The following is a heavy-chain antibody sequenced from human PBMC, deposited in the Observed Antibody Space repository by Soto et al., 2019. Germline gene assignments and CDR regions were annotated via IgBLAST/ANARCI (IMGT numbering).Heavy chain of an antibody. CDR2: IYYSGST. J-gene: IGHJ6*02. D-gene: IGHD5-18*01. CDR3: ARGSYSYGDYYYYGMDV. Sequence: SETLSLTCTVSGGSISSGDYYWSWIRQSPGKGLEWIGYIYYSGSTYYNPSLKSRVTISVDTSKNQFSLKLSSVTAADTAVYYCARGSYSYGDYYYYGMDVWGQGTTVTVSS. V-gene: IGHV4-30-4*01. CDR1: GGSISSGDYY.